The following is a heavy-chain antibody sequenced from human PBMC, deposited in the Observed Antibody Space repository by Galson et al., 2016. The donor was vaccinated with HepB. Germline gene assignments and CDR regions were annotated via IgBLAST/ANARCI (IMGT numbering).Heavy chain of an antibody. V-gene: IGHV5-51*03. CDR3: ARASHLYWNPLD. CDR2: MSPGDSDI. D-gene: IGHD1-1*01. J-gene: IGHJ4*02. Sequence: QSGAEVKKPGESLKISCKTSGYSFTNYWIGWVRQMPGKGLEWMGIMSPGDSDIRYSPSFQGQVTISADKSISTAYLQWSSLRASDTAMYYCARASHLYWNPLDWGQGTLVTVSS. CDR1: GYSFTNYW.